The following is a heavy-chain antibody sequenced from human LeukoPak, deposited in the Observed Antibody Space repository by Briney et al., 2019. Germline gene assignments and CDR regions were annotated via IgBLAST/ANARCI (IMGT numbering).Heavy chain of an antibody. Sequence: SGTLSLTCGVSGGSISGTNWWSWVRQPPGQGLEWIGEISLAGQTNYNPSLTGRVTMSLDKSSNQLSLHLTSVTAADTATYFCSRESGPFCPFGYWGQGTLVIVSS. D-gene: IGHD1-26*01. V-gene: IGHV4-4*02. CDR2: ISLAGQT. CDR1: GGSISGTNW. CDR3: SRESGPFCPFGY. J-gene: IGHJ4*02.